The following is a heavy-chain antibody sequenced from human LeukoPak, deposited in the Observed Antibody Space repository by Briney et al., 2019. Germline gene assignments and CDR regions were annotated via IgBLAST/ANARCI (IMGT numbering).Heavy chain of an antibody. CDR2: ISSSSSYI. J-gene: IGHJ4*02. V-gene: IGHV3-21*01. Sequence: GGSLRLSCAASGFTFSSYSMNWVRQAPGKGLEWVSSISSSSSYIYYADSVKGRFTISRDNARNSLYLQMNSLRAEDTAIYYCARAEALKFRDFDYWGQGTLVTVSS. CDR1: GFTFSSYS. CDR3: ARAEALKFRDFDY.